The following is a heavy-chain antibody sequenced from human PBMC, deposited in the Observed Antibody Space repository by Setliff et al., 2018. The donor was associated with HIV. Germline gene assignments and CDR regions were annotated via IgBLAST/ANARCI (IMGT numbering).Heavy chain of an antibody. V-gene: IGHV3-30-3*01. CDR3: AREVVGATERYYFDY. Sequence: GGSLRLSCAASRFTFSSYAMHWVRQAPGKGLEWVAVISYDGSNKYYADSVKGRFTISRDNSKNTLYLQMNSLRAEDTAVYYCAREVVGATERYYFDYWGQGTLVTVSS. CDR1: RFTFSSYA. J-gene: IGHJ4*02. CDR2: ISYDGSNK. D-gene: IGHD1-26*01.